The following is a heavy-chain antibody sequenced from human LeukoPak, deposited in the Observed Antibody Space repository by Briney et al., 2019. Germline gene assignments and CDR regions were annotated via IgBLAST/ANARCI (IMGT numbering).Heavy chain of an antibody. V-gene: IGHV3-30-3*02. D-gene: IGHD6-13*01. J-gene: IGHJ4*02. CDR1: GFTFSSYA. CDR2: ISYDGSD. Sequence: GGSLRLSCAASGFTFSSYAMHWVRQSPGKGLEWVAVISYDGSDYYADSVEGRFTISRDNSKNTVYLQMNSLRTEDTAVYYCAKPPKDDNASWYYYFDSWGQGTLVTVSS. CDR3: AKPPKDDNASWYYYFDS.